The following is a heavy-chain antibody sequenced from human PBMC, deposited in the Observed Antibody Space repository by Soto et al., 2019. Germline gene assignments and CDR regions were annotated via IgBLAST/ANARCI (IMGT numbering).Heavy chain of an antibody. CDR1: GFTFSSYG. CDR3: AKDAVLRSRKTYYFDY. Sequence: GGSLRLSCAASGFTFSSYGMHWVRQAPGKGMEWVAVISYDGSNKYYADSVKGRFTISRDNSKNTLYLQMNSLRAEDTAVYYCAKDAVLRSRKTYYFDYWGQGTLVTVSS. D-gene: IGHD4-17*01. V-gene: IGHV3-30*18. J-gene: IGHJ4*02. CDR2: ISYDGSNK.